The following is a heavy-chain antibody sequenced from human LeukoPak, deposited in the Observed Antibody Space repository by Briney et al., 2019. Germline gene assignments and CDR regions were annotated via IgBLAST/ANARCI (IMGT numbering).Heavy chain of an antibody. CDR1: GGSFSGYY. CDR2: INHSGST. V-gene: IGHV4-34*01. CDR3: ASAYRRGYSGYS. J-gene: IGHJ5*02. Sequence: SETLSLTCAVYGGSFSGYYWSWIRQPPGKGLERIGEINHSGSTNYNPSLKSRVTISVDTSKNQFSLKLSSVTAADTAVYYCASAYRRGYSGYSWGQGTLVTVSS. D-gene: IGHD5-12*01.